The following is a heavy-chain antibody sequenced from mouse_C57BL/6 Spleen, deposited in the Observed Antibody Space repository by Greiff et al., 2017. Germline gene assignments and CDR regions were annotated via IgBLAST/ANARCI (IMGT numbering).Heavy chain of an antibody. D-gene: IGHD1-1*01. J-gene: IGHJ4*01. V-gene: IGHV1-59*01. CDR1: GYTFTSYW. CDR3: ARKTTVVAHYYAMDY. CDR2: IDPSDSYT. Sequence: VQLQQPGAELVRPGTSVKLSCKASGYTFTSYWMHWVKQRPGQGLEWIGVIDPSDSYTNYNQKFKGKATLTVDTSSSTAYMQLSSLTSEDSAVYYCARKTTVVAHYYAMDYWGQGTSVTVSS.